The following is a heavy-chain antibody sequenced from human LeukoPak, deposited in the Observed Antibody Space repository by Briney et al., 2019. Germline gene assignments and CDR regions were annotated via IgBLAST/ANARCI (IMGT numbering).Heavy chain of an antibody. J-gene: IGHJ4*02. Sequence: GGSLRLSCAASRFTFSDYYMVWIRQAPGKGLEWVSYISNSGSSTKYADSVKGRFTISRDNSKNTLYLQMNSLRTEDAAVYYCAKAEGYDILTGLDYWGQGTLVTVSS. V-gene: IGHV3-11*03. D-gene: IGHD3-9*01. CDR3: AKAEGYDILTGLDY. CDR1: RFTFSDYY. CDR2: ISNSGSST.